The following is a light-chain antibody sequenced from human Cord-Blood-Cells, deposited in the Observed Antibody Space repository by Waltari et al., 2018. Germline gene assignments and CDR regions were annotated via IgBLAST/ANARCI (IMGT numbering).Light chain of an antibody. CDR3: QQYNSYPWT. Sequence: QMTQSPSTLSASVVDRLPTTCRSSQSISSWLAWYQQKPGKAPKLLSYKASSLESGVPSRFSGSGSGTEFTLTISSLQPDDFATYYCQQYNSYPWTFGQGTKVEIK. CDR1: QSISSW. CDR2: KAS. J-gene: IGKJ1*01. V-gene: IGKV1-5*03.